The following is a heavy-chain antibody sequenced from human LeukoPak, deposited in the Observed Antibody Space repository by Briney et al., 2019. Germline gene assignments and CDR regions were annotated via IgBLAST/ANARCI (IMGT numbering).Heavy chain of an antibody. D-gene: IGHD3-22*01. CDR3: ARGAPDYYDSSGYYPNFDY. J-gene: IGHJ4*02. CDR1: GYTFTGYY. CDR2: INPNSGGT. Sequence: GASVKVPCKASGYTFTGYYMHWVRQAPGQGLEWMGWINPNSGGTNYAQKFQGRVTMTRDTSFSTAYMELSRLRSDDTAVYYCARGAPDYYDSSGYYPNFDYWGQGTLVTVSS. V-gene: IGHV1-2*02.